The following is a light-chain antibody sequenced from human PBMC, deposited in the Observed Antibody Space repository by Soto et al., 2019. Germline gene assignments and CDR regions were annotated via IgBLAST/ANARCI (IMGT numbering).Light chain of an antibody. CDR2: GAY. CDR3: KQYREWHPFT. J-gene: IGKJ5*01. CDR1: QSVDIN. V-gene: IGKV3-15*01. Sequence: EIVLTQSPATLSVSPGERATLSFRASQSVDINLAWYQQTPRQAPRLLIYGAYTRATGIPARFSGSGSATDFSLTTRSLQSADFAVYYCKQYREWHPFTGGQGTQLEIK.